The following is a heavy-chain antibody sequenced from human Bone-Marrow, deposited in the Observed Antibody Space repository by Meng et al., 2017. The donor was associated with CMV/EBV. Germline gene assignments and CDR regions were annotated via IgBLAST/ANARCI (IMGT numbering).Heavy chain of an antibody. CDR2: ISYDGSRK. Sequence: LSCGAAGFTFSRYGIHWVRQAPGKGLECVAVISYDGSRKDYADSVKGRFTISRDNSKNTLYLQMNSLRPEDTAVYYCAKALLADSDYWGQGTLVTVSS. CDR3: AKALLADSDY. V-gene: IGHV3-30*18. CDR1: GFTFSRYG. J-gene: IGHJ4*02.